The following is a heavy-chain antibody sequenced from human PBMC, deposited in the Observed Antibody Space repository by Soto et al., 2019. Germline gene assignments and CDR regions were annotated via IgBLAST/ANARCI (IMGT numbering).Heavy chain of an antibody. V-gene: IGHV3-21*01. Sequence: EVQLVESGGGLVKPGGSLRLSCAASGFTFSSYSMNWVRQAPGKGLEWVSSISSSSSYIYYADSVKGRFTISRDNAKNSLYLQMNSLRAEDTAVYYCASLLPAHDAFDICGQGTMVTVSS. J-gene: IGHJ3*02. CDR1: GFTFSSYS. CDR3: ASLLPAHDAFDI. CDR2: ISSSSSYI.